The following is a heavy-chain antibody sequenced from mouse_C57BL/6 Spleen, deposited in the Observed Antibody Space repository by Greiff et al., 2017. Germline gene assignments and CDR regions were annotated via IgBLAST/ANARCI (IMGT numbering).Heavy chain of an antibody. D-gene: IGHD1-1*01. CDR2: IHPNSGST. V-gene: IGHV1-64*01. Sequence: QVQLQQPGAELVKPGASVKLSCKASGYTFTSYWMHWVKQRPGQGLEWIGMIHPNSGSTNYNEKFKSKATLTVDKSSITAYMQLSSLTSEDSAVYYCAPITTVVYFDYWGQGTTLTVSS. J-gene: IGHJ2*01. CDR3: APITTVVYFDY. CDR1: GYTFTSYW.